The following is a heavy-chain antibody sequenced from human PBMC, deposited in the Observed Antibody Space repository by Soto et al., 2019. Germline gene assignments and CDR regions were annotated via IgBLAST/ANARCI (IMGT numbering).Heavy chain of an antibody. CDR1: GFTFSSYS. Sequence: PGGSLRLSCAASGFTFSSYSMNWVRQAPGKGLEWVSSISSSSSYIYYADSVKGRFTISRDNAKNSLYLQMNSLRAEDTAVYYCARDDRYFEHYYYYMDVWGKGTTVTVSS. D-gene: IGHD3-9*01. V-gene: IGHV3-21*01. CDR3: ARDDRYFEHYYYYMDV. J-gene: IGHJ6*03. CDR2: ISSSSSYI.